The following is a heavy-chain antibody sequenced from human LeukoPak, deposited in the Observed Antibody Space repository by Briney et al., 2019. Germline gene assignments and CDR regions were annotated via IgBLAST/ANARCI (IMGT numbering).Heavy chain of an antibody. CDR1: GGSFSGYY. D-gene: IGHD6-19*01. CDR3: ARGRSSGYFDY. V-gene: IGHV4-34*01. CDR2: INHSGST. J-gene: IGHJ4*02. Sequence: SETLSLTCAVYGGSFSGYYWSWIRQPPGKGLEWIGEINHSGSTNYNPSLKSRVTISVDTSKNQFSLKLRSVTAADTAVYYCARGRSSGYFDYWGQGTLVTVSS.